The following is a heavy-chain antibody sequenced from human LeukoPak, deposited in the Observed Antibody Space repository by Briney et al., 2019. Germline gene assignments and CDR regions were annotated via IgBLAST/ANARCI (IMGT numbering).Heavy chain of an antibody. CDR3: ARDHYYESGSYHWYFDL. D-gene: IGHD3-10*01. Sequence: PGGSLRLSCAASGFTLSSYWMHWVRHAPGKGLVWVSRIKSDGGSISYADSVKGRFTISRDNAKNTLYLQMNSLRAEDTAVYYCARDHYYESGSYHWYFDLWGRGTLVTVSS. CDR2: IKSDGGSI. CDR1: GFTLSSYW. J-gene: IGHJ2*01. V-gene: IGHV3-74*01.